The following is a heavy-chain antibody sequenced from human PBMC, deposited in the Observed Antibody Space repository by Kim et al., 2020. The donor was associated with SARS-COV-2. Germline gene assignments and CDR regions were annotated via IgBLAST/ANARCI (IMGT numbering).Heavy chain of an antibody. V-gene: IGHV3-73*01. Sequence: YAASVKGRFTISRDDSKKTAYLQMNSLKTEDTAMYYCAGALGVDYYGMDVWGQGTTVTVSS. CDR3: AGALGVDYYGMDV. J-gene: IGHJ6*02.